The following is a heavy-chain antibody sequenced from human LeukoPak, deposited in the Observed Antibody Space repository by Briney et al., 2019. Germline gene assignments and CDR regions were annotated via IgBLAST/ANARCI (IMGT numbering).Heavy chain of an antibody. CDR2: INPNTGDT. J-gene: IGHJ3*02. CDR3: ARAGRLGRGAVLDI. D-gene: IGHD3-9*01. CDR1: GYTFTGSY. V-gene: IGHV1-2*02. Sequence: ASVKVSCKASGYTFTGSYMHWVRQAPGQGLEWMGWINPNTGDTNYAQKFQGSVTVTRDTSISTAYMELSRLTSDDTAVYYCARAGRLGRGAVLDIWGQGTMVTVSS.